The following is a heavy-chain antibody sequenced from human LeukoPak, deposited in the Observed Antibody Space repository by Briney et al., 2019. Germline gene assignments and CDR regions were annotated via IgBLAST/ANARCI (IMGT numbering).Heavy chain of an antibody. CDR2: IYNSGST. V-gene: IGHV4-34*01. J-gene: IGHJ4*02. Sequence: SETLSLTCAVYGGSFSGSNWSWIRQPPGKGLEWIGEIYNSGSTIYNPSLKSRVTISVDTSKNQFSLNLISVTAADTAVYYCVRAYDYWGQGTLVTVSS. CDR3: VRAYDY. CDR1: GGSFSGSN.